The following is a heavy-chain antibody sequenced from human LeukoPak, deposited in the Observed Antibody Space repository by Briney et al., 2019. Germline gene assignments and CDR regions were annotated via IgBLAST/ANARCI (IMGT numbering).Heavy chain of an antibody. CDR3: ATSRNFDY. J-gene: IGHJ4*02. V-gene: IGHV3-74*01. D-gene: IGHD2/OR15-2a*01. Sequence: GGSLRLSCAASGFTFSIYWTHWVRQAPGKGLVWVSRINSDGSSTSYADSVKGRFTISRDNAKNTVYLQMNSLRAEDTAVYYCATSRNFDYWGQVTLVTVSS. CDR2: INSDGSST. CDR1: GFTFSIYW.